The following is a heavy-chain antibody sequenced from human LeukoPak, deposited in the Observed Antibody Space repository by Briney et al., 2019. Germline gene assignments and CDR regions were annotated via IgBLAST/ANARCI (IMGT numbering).Heavy chain of an antibody. CDR2: IYYSGST. Sequence: SETLSLTCTVSGGSISSSSYYWGWIRQPPGKGLEWIGSIYYSGSTYYNPSLKSRVTISVDTSKNQFSLKLSSVTAADTAVYYCVREWQQLVKSPPLFDYWGQGTLVTVSS. CDR1: GGSISSSSYY. D-gene: IGHD6-13*01. V-gene: IGHV4-39*02. CDR3: VREWQQLVKSPPLFDY. J-gene: IGHJ4*02.